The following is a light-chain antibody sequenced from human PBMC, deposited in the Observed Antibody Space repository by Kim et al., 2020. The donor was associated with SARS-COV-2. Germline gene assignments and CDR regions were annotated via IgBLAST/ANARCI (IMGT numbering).Light chain of an antibody. Sequence: GQKVTISSSGTSSNIGNNSVSGYHQLPGTAHKLLIYDNNKRPSGIPDRFSGSKSGTSATLGITGLQTGDEADYYCGTWDSSLSAGVFGGGTKLTVL. CDR2: DNN. V-gene: IGLV1-51*01. CDR1: SSNIGNNS. J-gene: IGLJ2*01. CDR3: GTWDSSLSAGV.